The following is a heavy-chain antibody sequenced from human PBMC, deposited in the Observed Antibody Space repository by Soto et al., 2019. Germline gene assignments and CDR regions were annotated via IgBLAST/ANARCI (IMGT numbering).Heavy chain of an antibody. D-gene: IGHD2-2*01. J-gene: IGHJ4*02. CDR2: ISYDGSNK. CDR3: ATQSVVPATQSDY. V-gene: IGHV3-30*03. Sequence: GGSLRLSCAASGFTFSSYGMHWVRQAPGKGLEWVAVISYDGSNKYYADSVKGRFTISRDNSKNTLYLQMNSLRAEDTAVYYCATQSVVPATQSDYWGQGTLVTVSS. CDR1: GFTFSSYG.